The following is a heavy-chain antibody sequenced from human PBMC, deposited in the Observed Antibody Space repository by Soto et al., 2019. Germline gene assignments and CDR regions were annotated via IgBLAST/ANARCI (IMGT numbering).Heavy chain of an antibody. CDR2: ISHSGST. J-gene: IGHJ4*02. V-gene: IGHV4-59*12. CDR1: GGSLSSYY. Sequence: SETLSLTCTVSGGSLSSYYWSWIRQPPGKGLEWIGYISHSGSTYYNPSLKSRVIISVDTSKNQFSLSLTSVTAADTAVYYCAREYTYGSNFFDCWGQGALVTVSS. D-gene: IGHD5-18*01. CDR3: AREYTYGSNFFDC.